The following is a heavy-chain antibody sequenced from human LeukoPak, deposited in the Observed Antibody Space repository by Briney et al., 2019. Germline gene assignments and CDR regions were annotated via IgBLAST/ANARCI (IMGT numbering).Heavy chain of an antibody. V-gene: IGHV3-23*01. CDR2: ISGSGGST. D-gene: IGHD3-3*01. J-gene: IGHJ4*02. Sequence: PGGSLRLSCAASGFTVSSNYMSWVRQAPGKGLEWVSAISGSGGSTYYADSVKGRFTISRDNSKNTLYLQMNSLRAEDTAVYYCAKDYQMDFWSGYYTANSDYWGRGTLVAVSS. CDR3: AKDYQMDFWSGYYTANSDY. CDR1: GFTVSSNY.